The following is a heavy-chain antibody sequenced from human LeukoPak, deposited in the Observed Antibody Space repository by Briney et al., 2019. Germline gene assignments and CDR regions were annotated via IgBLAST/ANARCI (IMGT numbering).Heavy chain of an antibody. CDR1: GFTFSSYW. CDR2: INTDGSST. J-gene: IGHJ4*02. CDR3: ARTRHDQRPFDH. V-gene: IGHV3-74*01. Sequence: GGSLRLSCAASGFTFSSYWMHWVRQPPGKGLVWVSRINTDGSSTNYADSVKGRFTISRDNAKNTLYLQMNSLRAEDTAVYYCARTRHDQRPFDHWGQGTLVTVSS. D-gene: IGHD1-1*01.